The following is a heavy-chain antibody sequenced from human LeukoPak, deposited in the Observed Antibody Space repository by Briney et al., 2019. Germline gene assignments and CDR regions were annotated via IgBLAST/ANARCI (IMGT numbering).Heavy chain of an antibody. CDR3: ARGRATYYYDSSGYSDY. J-gene: IGHJ4*02. D-gene: IGHD3-22*01. CDR1: GYTFTSYG. V-gene: IGHV1-18*01. Sequence: ASVKVSCKASGYTFTSYGISWVRQAPGQGLEWMGWISAYNGNTNYAQKLQGRVTMTTDTSTSTAYMELRSLRSDDTAVYCCARGRATYYYDSSGYSDYWGQGTLVTVSS. CDR2: ISAYNGNT.